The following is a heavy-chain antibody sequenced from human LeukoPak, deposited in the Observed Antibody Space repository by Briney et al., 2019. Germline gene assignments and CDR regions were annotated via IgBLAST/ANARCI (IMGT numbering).Heavy chain of an antibody. CDR2: ISYDGNNK. Sequence: GGSLRLSCAASGFTFSSYSMHWVRQAPGKGLEWVAVISYDGNNKYYADSVKGRFTISRDNSKNTLYLQMNGLRAEDTAVYYCARGVRGIAAAVDYWGQGTLVTVSS. CDR1: GFTFSSYS. D-gene: IGHD6-13*01. J-gene: IGHJ4*02. V-gene: IGHV3-30-3*01. CDR3: ARGVRGIAAAVDY.